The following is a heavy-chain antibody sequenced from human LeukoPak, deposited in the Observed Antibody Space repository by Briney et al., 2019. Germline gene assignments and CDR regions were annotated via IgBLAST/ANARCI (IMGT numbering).Heavy chain of an antibody. J-gene: IGHJ4*02. CDR1: GFTFSDHY. V-gene: IGHV3-72*01. CDR3: AAQYTGTKGSFDY. D-gene: IGHD1-1*01. CDR2: IRNKANDYTA. Sequence: GGSLRLSCAASGFTFSDHYMDWVCQAPGKGLEWVGRIRNKANDYTAQYAASVKGRFTISRDDSKASVYLQMNSLKAEDTAVYYCAAQYTGTKGSFDYWGQGTLVTVSS.